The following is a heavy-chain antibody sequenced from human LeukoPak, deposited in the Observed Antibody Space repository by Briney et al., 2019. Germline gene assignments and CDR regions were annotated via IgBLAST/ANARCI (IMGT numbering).Heavy chain of an antibody. CDR1: GFTFNTYW. CDR3: ARSRGVYCSSTSCYKEIDY. D-gene: IGHD2-2*02. CDR2: IKPDGNEK. V-gene: IGHV3-7*01. Sequence: GGSLRLSCAASGFTFNTYWMSWVRQAPGKGLEWVATIKPDGNEKYHLDSVKGRFTISRDNAQNSLYLQMNSLRAEDTAVYYCARSRGVYCSSTSCYKEIDYWGQGTLVTVSS. J-gene: IGHJ4*02.